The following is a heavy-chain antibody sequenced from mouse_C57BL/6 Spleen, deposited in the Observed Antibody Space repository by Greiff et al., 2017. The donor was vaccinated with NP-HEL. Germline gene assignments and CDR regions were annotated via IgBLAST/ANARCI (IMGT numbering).Heavy chain of an antibody. Sequence: VKLLESGPGLVQPSQSLSITCTVSGFSLTSYGVHWVRQSPGKGLEWLGVIWSGGSTDYNAAFISRLSISKDKSKSQVFFKMNSLHADDTAIYYCARNSYYSNYGAMDYWGQGTSVTVSS. V-gene: IGHV2-2*01. CDR1: GFSLTSYG. J-gene: IGHJ4*01. D-gene: IGHD2-5*01. CDR2: IWSGGST. CDR3: ARNSYYSNYGAMDY.